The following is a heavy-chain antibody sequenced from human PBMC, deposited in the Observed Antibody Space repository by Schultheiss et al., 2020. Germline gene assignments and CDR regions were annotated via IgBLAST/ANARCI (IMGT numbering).Heavy chain of an antibody. V-gene: IGHV4-39*01. D-gene: IGHD6-19*01. J-gene: IGHJ4*02. Sequence: SETLSLTCTVSGGSISISDYYWGWIRQPPGKGLEWIGCIYFSRSTYYNPSFKSRVTISVDTSKNQFSLKLSSVTAADTAVYHCGSGLHVGRGWQWDYWGQGTLVTVSS. CDR1: GGSISISDYY. CDR3: GSGLHVGRGWQWDY. CDR2: IYFSRST.